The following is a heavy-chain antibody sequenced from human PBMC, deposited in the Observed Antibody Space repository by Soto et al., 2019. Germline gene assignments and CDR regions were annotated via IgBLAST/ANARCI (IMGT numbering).Heavy chain of an antibody. J-gene: IGHJ6*02. CDR1: GYSFTNYW. V-gene: IGHV5-51*01. CDR2: IYPGDSDT. Sequence: GESLKISCKGSGYSFTNYWIAWVRQMPGKGLEWMVIIYPGDSDTRYSPSFQGPVTISADKSISTAYLQWRSRRASDTAMYYCARPRAGSYRLDYYGMDVWGQGTTVTVSS. D-gene: IGHD3-16*02. CDR3: ARPRAGSYRLDYYGMDV.